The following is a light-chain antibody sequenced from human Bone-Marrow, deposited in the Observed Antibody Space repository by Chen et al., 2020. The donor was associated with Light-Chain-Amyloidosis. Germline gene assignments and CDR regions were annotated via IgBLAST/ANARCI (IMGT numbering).Light chain of an antibody. CDR3: QVWDRSSDRPV. V-gene: IGLV3-21*02. CDR1: NIGPTS. Sequence: SYVLTQPSSVSVAPGQTATTPCGGNNIGPTSVHWYQQTPGQAPLLVVYDDSDRPSGIPERLSGSNSGNTATLTISRVEAGDEADYYCQVWDRSSDRPVFGGGTKLTVL. J-gene: IGLJ3*02. CDR2: DDS.